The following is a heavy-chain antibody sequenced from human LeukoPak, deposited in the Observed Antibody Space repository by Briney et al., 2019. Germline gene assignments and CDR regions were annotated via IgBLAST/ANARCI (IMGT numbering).Heavy chain of an antibody. J-gene: IGHJ5*02. CDR3: ARGHDILTGYYYNWFDP. CDR2: INTNTGNP. CDR1: GYTFTSYA. D-gene: IGHD3-9*01. V-gene: IGHV7-4-1*02. Sequence: ASVKVSCKASGYTFTSYAMNWVRQAPGQGLEWMGWINTNTGNPTYAQGFTGRFVFSLDTSVSTAYLQISSLKAEDTAVYYCARGHDILTGYYYNWFDPWGQGTLVTVSS.